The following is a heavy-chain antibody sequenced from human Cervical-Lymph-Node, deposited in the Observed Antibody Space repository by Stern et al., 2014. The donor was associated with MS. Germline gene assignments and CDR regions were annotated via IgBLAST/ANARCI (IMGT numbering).Heavy chain of an antibody. J-gene: IGHJ4*02. CDR2: ITPLFGTA. CDR3: ARHQGGVAAF. CDR1: GDTFNNFD. D-gene: IGHD6-13*01. Sequence: VPLEESGAEVKKPGSSVKVSCKVSGDTFNNFDIGWVRQAPGPGPEWLGGITPLFGTANYAQRLQDRVTFTADEATSTTYMELSRLRSEDTAIYYCARHQGGVAAFWGQGTLVTVSS. V-gene: IGHV1-69*01.